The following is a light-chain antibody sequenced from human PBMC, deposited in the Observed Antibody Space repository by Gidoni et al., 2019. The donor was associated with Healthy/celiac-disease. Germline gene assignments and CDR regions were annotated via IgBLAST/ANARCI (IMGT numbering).Light chain of an antibody. Sequence: DIVMTQSPDSLAVTLGERATINCKSSQSVLYSSNNKNYLAWYQQNPGQPPKLLIYWEYTRESGVHDRFSGSGSGTDLTLTISRLQAEDVAVYYCQQYYSTLLTFXGXTKVEIK. CDR2: WEY. CDR3: QQYYSTLLT. CDR1: QSVLYSSNNKNY. J-gene: IGKJ4*01. V-gene: IGKV4-1*01.